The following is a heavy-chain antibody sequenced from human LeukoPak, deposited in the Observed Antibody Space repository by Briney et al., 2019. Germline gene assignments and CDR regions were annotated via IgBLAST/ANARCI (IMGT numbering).Heavy chain of an antibody. CDR2: ISYGGSNK. D-gene: IGHD3-22*01. Sequence: PGGSLRLSCAASGFTFSSYAMHWVRQAPGKGLEWVAVISYGGSNKYYADSLKGRFTISRDNSRNTVYLQMNSLRAEDTAVYYCARDSGSSGYYLEYFQHWGQGTLVTVSS. V-gene: IGHV3-30-3*01. CDR1: GFTFSSYA. CDR3: ARDSGSSGYYLEYFQH. J-gene: IGHJ1*01.